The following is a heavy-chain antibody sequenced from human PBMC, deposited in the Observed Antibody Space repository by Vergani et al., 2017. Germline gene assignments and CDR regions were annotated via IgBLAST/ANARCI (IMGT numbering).Heavy chain of an antibody. CDR2: INPNSGGT. D-gene: IGHD3-10*01. CDR3: ARGRITRVRGVNRDAFDF. CDR1: GYTFTGYY. V-gene: IGHV1-2*02. Sequence: QVQLVQSGAEVKKPGASVKVSCKASGYTFTGYYMHWVRQAPGQGLEWMGWINPNSGGTNYAQKFQGRVTMTRDTSISTAYMELSRLRSDDTAVYYCARGRITRVRGVNRDAFDFWGQGTMVTVSS. J-gene: IGHJ3*01.